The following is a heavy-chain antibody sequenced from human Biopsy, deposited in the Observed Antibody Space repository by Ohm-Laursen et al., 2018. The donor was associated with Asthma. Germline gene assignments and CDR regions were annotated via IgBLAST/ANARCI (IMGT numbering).Heavy chain of an antibody. CDR1: GGSVSAGSYY. D-gene: IGHD3-10*01. CDR2: IYYTGSD. J-gene: IGHJ6*02. V-gene: IGHV4-61*01. Sequence: GTLSLTCSVSGGSVSAGSYYWSWIRQPPGKGLEWLGYIYYTGSDNYNPSLKSRVTISVDTSKNQFSLRLNSVTAADTAVYYCARGPNYHGSGRAPIGMDVWGQGTTVTVSS. CDR3: ARGPNYHGSGRAPIGMDV.